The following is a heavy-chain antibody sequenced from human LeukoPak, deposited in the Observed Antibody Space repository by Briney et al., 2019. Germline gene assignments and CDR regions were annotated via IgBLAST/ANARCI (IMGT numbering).Heavy chain of an antibody. D-gene: IGHD6-19*01. CDR3: ARDMAVAETGSDY. CDR2: IIPIFGTA. V-gene: IGHV1-69*05. J-gene: IGHJ4*02. Sequence: ASVKVSCKASGGTFSSYAISWVRQAPGQGLEWMGRIIPIFGTANYAQKFQGRVTITTDESTSTAYMELGSLRSEDTAVYYCARDMAVAETGSDYWGQGTLVTVSS. CDR1: GGTFSSYA.